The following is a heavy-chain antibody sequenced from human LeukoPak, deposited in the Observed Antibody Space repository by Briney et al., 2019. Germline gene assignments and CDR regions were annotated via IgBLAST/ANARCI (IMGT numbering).Heavy chain of an antibody. Sequence: ASVKVSCKVSGYTLTELSMHWVRQAPGKGLEWMGGFDPEDGETIYAQKFQGRVTMTEDTSTDTAYMELSSLRSEDTAVYYCATESSEVTANAFDIWGQGTMVTVSS. D-gene: IGHD2-21*02. CDR2: FDPEDGET. J-gene: IGHJ3*02. CDR3: ATESSEVTANAFDI. V-gene: IGHV1-24*01. CDR1: GYTLTELS.